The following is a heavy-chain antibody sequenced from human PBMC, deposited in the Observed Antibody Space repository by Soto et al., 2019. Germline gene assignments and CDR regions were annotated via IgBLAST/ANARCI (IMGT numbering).Heavy chain of an antibody. D-gene: IGHD2-2*01. V-gene: IGHV1-8*01. J-gene: IGHJ6*02. CDR1: GYPFTSYD. CDR2: MNPNSGNT. Sequence: XSVKVSCTASGYPFTSYDINWVRQATGQGLEWMGWMNPNSGNTGYAQKFQGRVTMTRNTSISTAYMELSSLRSEDTAVYYCARALVVVKAAHVYYYYGMDVWGQGTTVTVSS. CDR3: ARALVVVKAAHVYYYYGMDV.